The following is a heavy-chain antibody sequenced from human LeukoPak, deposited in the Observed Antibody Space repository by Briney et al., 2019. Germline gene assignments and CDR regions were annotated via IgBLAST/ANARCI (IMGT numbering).Heavy chain of an antibody. CDR2: IYSTGST. V-gene: IGHV4-4*07. CDR3: ARGSNFDY. Sequence: SETLSLTCSVSGSSISSYYWSWVRQPAGKGLEWIGRIYSTGSTNYSPSLKSRVTVSVDTSKNQFSLKLSSVTAADTAVYYCARGSNFDYWGQGTLVTVSS. J-gene: IGHJ4*02. CDR1: GSSISSYY.